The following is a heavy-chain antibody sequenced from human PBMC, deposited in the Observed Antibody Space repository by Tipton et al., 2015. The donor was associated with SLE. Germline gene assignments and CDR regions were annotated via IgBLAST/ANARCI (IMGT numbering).Heavy chain of an antibody. V-gene: IGHV3-11*04. D-gene: IGHD6-19*01. CDR2: ISSSGSTI. J-gene: IGHJ4*02. CDR1: GFTFSDYY. Sequence: SLRLSCAASGFTFSDYYMTWIRQAPGKGLEWVSYISSSGSTIYYADSVKGRFTISRDNSKNTLYLQMNSLRSEDTAVYYCARDDSGWYDYWGQGTLVTVSS. CDR3: ARDDSGWYDY.